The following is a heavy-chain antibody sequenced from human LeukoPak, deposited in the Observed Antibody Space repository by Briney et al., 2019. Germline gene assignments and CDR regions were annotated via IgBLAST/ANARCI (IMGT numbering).Heavy chain of an antibody. V-gene: IGHV1-69*05. CDR3: ARAPFEYCSSTSCYLYYYYYYMDV. J-gene: IGHJ6*03. CDR1: GGTFSSYA. Sequence: ASVKVSCKASGGTFSSYAISWVRQAPGQGLEWMAGIIPIFGTANYAQKFQGRVTITTDESTSTAYMELSSLRSEDTAVYYCARAPFEYCSSTSCYLYYYYYYMDVWGKGTTVTVSS. D-gene: IGHD2-2*01. CDR2: IIPIFGTA.